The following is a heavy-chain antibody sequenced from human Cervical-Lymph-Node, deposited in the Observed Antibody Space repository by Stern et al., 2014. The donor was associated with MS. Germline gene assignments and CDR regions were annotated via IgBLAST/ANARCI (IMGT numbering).Heavy chain of an antibody. J-gene: IGHJ4*02. D-gene: IGHD6-19*01. Sequence: VHLVESGAEVKKPGASVKVSCKASGYTFSSYHMPLVRQAPGLGLEWLGTINPSGRGTNYAQKCQGRVTMTRDTSTRTVYMELRSLRSGDTALFYCTRDSGNTGWYYFDYWGQGTLVTVSS. CDR1: GYTFSSYH. V-gene: IGHV1-46*01. CDR3: TRDSGNTGWYYFDY. CDR2: INPSGRGT.